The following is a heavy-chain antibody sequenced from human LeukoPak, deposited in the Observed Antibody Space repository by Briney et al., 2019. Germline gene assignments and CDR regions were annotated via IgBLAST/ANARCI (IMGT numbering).Heavy chain of an antibody. Sequence: PGGSLRLSCAASGFTFDDYAMHWVRHAPGKGLEWVSGISWNSGSIGYADSVKGRFTISRDNAKNSLYLQMNSLRAEDTALYYCAKDIYYDSSGYSLDYWGQGALVTVSS. CDR2: ISWNSGSI. CDR1: GFTFDDYA. V-gene: IGHV3-9*01. D-gene: IGHD3-22*01. CDR3: AKDIYYDSSGYSLDY. J-gene: IGHJ4*02.